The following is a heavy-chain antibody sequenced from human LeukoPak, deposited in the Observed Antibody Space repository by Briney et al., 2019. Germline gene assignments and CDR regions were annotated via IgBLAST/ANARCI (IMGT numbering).Heavy chain of an antibody. CDR2: IFYTGNT. CDR1: GGSISTFY. J-gene: IGHJ3*02. Sequence: SETLSLTCTVSGGSISTFYWSWIRQPPGKGLEWIAYIFYTGNTNYNPSLKGRVTISVDTSKNQSSLKLNSVTAADTAVYYCARHPFSDGFDIWGQGTMVTVPS. V-gene: IGHV4-59*08. CDR3: ARHPFSDGFDI.